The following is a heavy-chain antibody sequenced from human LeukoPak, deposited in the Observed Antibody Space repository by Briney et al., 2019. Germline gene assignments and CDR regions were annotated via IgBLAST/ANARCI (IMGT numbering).Heavy chain of an antibody. V-gene: IGHV4-30-4*08. D-gene: IGHD4-23*01. CDR2: IYYSGST. CDR3: ARGNGGNRAFDY. Sequence: PSQTLSLTCTVSGGSISSGDYYWSWIRQPPGKGLEWIGYIYYSGSTYYNPSLKSRVTISVDTSKNQFSLKLSSVTAADTAVYYCARGNGGNRAFDYWGQGTLVTDSS. J-gene: IGHJ4*02. CDR1: GGSISSGDYY.